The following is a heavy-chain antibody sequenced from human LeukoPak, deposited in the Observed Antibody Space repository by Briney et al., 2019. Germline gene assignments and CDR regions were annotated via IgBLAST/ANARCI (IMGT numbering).Heavy chain of an antibody. V-gene: IGHV4-59*01. Sequence: SETLSLTCTVSGGSISSYYWSWIRRPPGKGLEWIGYIYYSGSTNYNPSLKSRVTISVDTSKNQFSLKLSSVTAADTAVYYCARTHMITFGGVIVSFFDYWGQGTLVTVSS. J-gene: IGHJ4*02. CDR1: GGSISSYY. D-gene: IGHD3-16*02. CDR3: ARTHMITFGGVIVSFFDY. CDR2: IYYSGST.